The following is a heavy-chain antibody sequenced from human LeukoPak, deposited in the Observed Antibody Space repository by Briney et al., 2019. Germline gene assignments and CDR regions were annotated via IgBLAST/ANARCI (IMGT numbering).Heavy chain of an antibody. V-gene: IGHV3-74*01. Sequence: GGSLRLSCAASGFTFSSYWMHWVRQAPGKGLVWVSRINSDGSSISYADSVKGRFTISRDNAQITLYLQMNSLRAEDTAVYYCARQGRGDNSGYYYWGQGTLVTVSS. CDR1: GFTFSSYW. CDR3: ARQGRGDNSGYYY. CDR2: INSDGSSI. D-gene: IGHD3-22*01. J-gene: IGHJ4*02.